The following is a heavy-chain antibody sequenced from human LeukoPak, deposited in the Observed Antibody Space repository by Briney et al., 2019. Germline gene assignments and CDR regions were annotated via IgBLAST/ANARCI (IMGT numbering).Heavy chain of an antibody. CDR1: GYTFTSYG. CDR2: ISAYNGNT. J-gene: IGHJ6*03. V-gene: IGHV1-18*01. CDR3: ARAILGSSPTVVTPGGNYMDV. Sequence: VASVKVSCKASGYTFTSYGISWVRQAPGQGLEWMGWISAYNGNTNYAQKLQGRVTMTTDTSTSTAYMELRSLRSDDTAVYYCARAILGSSPTVVTPGGNYMDVWGKGTTVTISS. D-gene: IGHD4-23*01.